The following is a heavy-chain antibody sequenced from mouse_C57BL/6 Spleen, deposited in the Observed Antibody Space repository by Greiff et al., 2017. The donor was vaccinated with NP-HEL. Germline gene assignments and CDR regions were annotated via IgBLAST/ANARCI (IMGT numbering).Heavy chain of an antibody. CDR1: GYTFTSYG. Sequence: QVQLQQSGAELARPGASVKLSCKASGYTFTSYGISWVKQRTGQGLEWIGEIYPRSGNTYYNEKCKGKATLTADKSSSTAYMELRSLTSEDSAVYFCARGGSYYAMDYWGQGTSVTVSS. CDR2: IYPRSGNT. J-gene: IGHJ4*01. CDR3: ARGGSYYAMDY. V-gene: IGHV1-81*01.